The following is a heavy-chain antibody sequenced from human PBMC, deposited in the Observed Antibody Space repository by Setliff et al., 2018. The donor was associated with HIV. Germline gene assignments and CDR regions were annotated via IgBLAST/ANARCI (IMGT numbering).Heavy chain of an antibody. D-gene: IGHD3-3*01. CDR2: ISSNTNHI. J-gene: IGHJ6*03. CDR3: TRVFLEWLIGMDV. V-gene: IGHV3-21*01. CDR1: GVTLSSYS. Sequence: GGSLRLSCAASGVTLSSYSLNWVRQSPGKGLEWVSSISSNTNHIYYADSVKGRFTISRDNAENSLFLQLTSLRAEDTAVYYCTRVFLEWLIGMDVWGKGTTVTVSS.